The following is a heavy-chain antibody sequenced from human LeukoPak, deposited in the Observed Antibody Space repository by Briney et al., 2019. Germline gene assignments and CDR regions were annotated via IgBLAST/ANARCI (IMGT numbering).Heavy chain of an antibody. V-gene: IGHV3-53*01. CDR2: IYSGGST. D-gene: IGHD3-22*01. CDR3: ARGLPSIPYYYDSSGYPYGVYFDY. Sequence: GGSLRLSCAASGFTVSSNYMSWVRQAPGKGLEWVSVIYSGGSTYSADSVKGRFTISRDNSKNTLYLQMNSLRAEDTAVYYCARGLPSIPYYYDSSGYPYGVYFDYWGQGTLVTVSS. CDR1: GFTVSSNY. J-gene: IGHJ4*02.